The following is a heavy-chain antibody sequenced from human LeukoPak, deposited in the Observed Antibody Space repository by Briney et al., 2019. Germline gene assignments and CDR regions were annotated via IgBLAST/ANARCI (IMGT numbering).Heavy chain of an antibody. D-gene: IGHD2-21*02. Sequence: SCKASGYTFTSYGISWVRQAPGKGLEWVSVIYSGGRTYYADSVKGRFTISRDNSKNTLYLQMNSLRAEDAAVYYCAGTTCGGDCYSEYWGQGTQATVSS. V-gene: IGHV3-53*01. CDR2: IYSGGRT. CDR1: GYTFTSYG. CDR3: AGTTCGGDCYSEY. J-gene: IGHJ4*02.